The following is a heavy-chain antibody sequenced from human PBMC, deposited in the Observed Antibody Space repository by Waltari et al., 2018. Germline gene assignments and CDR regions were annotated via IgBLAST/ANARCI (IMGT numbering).Heavy chain of an antibody. Sequence: QVQLVQSGGEVKKPGASVKVSCTASGYSFTNYAISWVRQAPGQGLEWMGWIRADTRNTIYAQNLQGRVTLTADTSSSTAYMELRSLRSDDTAVYYCARPSLGQYYFYGMEVWGQGTTVTVSS. CDR1: GYSFTNYA. CDR3: ARPSLGQYYFYGMEV. J-gene: IGHJ6*02. V-gene: IGHV1-18*01. CDR2: IRADTRNT. D-gene: IGHD1-26*01.